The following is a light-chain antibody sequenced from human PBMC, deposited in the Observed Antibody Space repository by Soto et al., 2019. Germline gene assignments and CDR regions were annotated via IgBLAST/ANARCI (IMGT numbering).Light chain of an antibody. CDR3: AAWDDSLNGHVA. J-gene: IGLJ2*01. CDR2: SNN. CDR1: SSNIGSNT. Sequence: QSVLTQPPSASGTPGQRVTISCSGSSSNIGSNTVNWYQQVPGTAPKLLIYSNNQRPSGVPERFSGSKSGTSASLAISGLQTDDEADYYCAAWDDSLNGHVAFGGGTKLTVL. V-gene: IGLV1-44*01.